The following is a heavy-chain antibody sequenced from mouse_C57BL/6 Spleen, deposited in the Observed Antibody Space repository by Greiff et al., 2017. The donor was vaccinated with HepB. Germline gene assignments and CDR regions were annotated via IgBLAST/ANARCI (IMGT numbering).Heavy chain of an antibody. CDR1: GFTFSDFY. CDR3: ARGPPMDY. CDR2: SRNKANDYTT. V-gene: IGHV7-1*01. Sequence: EVKVVESGGGLVQSGRSLRLSCATSGFTFSDFYMEWVRQAPGKGLEWIAASRNKANDYTTEYSASVKGRFIVSRDTSQSILYLQMNALRAEDTAIYYCARGPPMDYWGQGTSVTVSS. J-gene: IGHJ4*01.